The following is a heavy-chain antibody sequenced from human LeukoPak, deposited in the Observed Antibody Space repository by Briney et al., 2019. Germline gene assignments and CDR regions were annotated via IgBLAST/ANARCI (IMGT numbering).Heavy chain of an antibody. J-gene: IGHJ4*02. V-gene: IGHV3-53*01. CDR1: GFTVSSNY. CDR2: IYSGGST. CDR3: ARDYLYYYDSSGYYSDY. D-gene: IGHD3-22*01. Sequence: PGGSLRLSCAASGFTVSSNYMSWVRQAPGKGLEWVSVIYSGGSTYYADSVKGRFTISRDNSKNTLYLQMNSLRAEDTAVYYCARDYLYYYDSSGYYSDYWGQGTLATVSS.